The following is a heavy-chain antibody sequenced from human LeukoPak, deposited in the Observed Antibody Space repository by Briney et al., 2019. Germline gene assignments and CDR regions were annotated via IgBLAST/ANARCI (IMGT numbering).Heavy chain of an antibody. Sequence: GGSLRLSCAASGFSFSGYSMNWVRQAPGKGLEWVADIKQDGSEKYYVDSVRGRFTISRDNAKNSLYFQMNSLRAEDTAVYYCATDYDWVYLDYWGQGTLVTVSS. D-gene: IGHD3-9*01. CDR1: GFSFSGYS. J-gene: IGHJ4*02. V-gene: IGHV3-7*01. CDR3: ATDYDWVYLDY. CDR2: IKQDGSEK.